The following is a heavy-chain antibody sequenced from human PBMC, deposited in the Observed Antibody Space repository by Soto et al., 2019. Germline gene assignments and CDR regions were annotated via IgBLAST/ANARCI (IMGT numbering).Heavy chain of an antibody. J-gene: IGHJ5*02. V-gene: IGHV2-5*02. Sequence: QITLKESGPTLVKPTQTLTLTCTFSGFSLSTSGVGVAWIRQPPGKALEWLALIYWDGDKRYSPSLKSRLTHTKDASKHQVVLTMTKMEPVDTATYYCAHGTEKFDPWGQGTLVSVSS. CDR2: IYWDGDK. CDR1: GFSLSTSGVG. CDR3: AHGTEKFDP.